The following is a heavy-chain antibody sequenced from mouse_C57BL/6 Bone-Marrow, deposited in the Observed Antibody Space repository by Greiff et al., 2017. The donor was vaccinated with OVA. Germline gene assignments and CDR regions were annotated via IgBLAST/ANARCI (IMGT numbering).Heavy chain of an antibody. D-gene: IGHD2-3*01. J-gene: IGHJ3*01. CDR3: AKGVIYDGYYVFAY. CDR2: IDPSDSYT. Sequence: VQLQQPVAELVKPGASVKLSCKASGYTFTSYWMPWVKQRPGPGLEWIGEIDPSDSYTNYNQKFKGKATLTVDTSSSTAYMQLSSLTSEDSAVYYCAKGVIYDGYYVFAYWGQGTLVTVSA. CDR1: GYTFTSYW. V-gene: IGHV1-50*01.